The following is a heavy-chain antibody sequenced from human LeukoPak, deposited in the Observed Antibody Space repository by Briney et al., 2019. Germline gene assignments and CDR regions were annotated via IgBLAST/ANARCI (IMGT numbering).Heavy chain of an antibody. CDR2: VTPISGTT. V-gene: IGHV1-69*13. J-gene: IGHJ5*02. CDR3: ARKLRLGGNWFDP. D-gene: IGHD1-26*01. Sequence: GASVKVSCKTSGGTFTSYAITWVRQAPGQGLEWMEKVTPISGTTNYAQKFQGRVTFTADESTSTAYMELSSLRSEDTALYYCARKLRLGGNWFDPWGQGTLVTVSS. CDR1: GGTFTSYA.